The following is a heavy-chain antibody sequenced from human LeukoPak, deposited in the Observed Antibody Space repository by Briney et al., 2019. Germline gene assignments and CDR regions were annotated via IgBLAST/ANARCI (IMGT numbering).Heavy chain of an antibody. D-gene: IGHD3-22*01. CDR2: INPNSGGT. J-gene: IGHJ4*02. CDR3: ARDYCDSSGYLYYFDY. V-gene: IGHV1-2*06. Sequence: ASVKVSCKASGYTFTGYYMHWVRQAPGQGLEWMGRINPNSGGTNYAQKFQGRVTMTRDTSMSTAYMELSRLRSDDTAVYYCARDYCDSSGYLYYFDYWGQGTLVTVSS. CDR1: GYTFTGYY.